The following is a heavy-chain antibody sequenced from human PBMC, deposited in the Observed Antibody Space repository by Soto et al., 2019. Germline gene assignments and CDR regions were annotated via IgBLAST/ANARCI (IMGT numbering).Heavy chain of an antibody. J-gene: IGHJ6*02. V-gene: IGHV4-59*01. CDR3: ARDLWGYCGTDCYPLDV. CDR1: GGSISRYY. D-gene: IGHD2-21*02. CDR2: MYNTGRT. Sequence: PSETLSLTCTVSGGSISRYYWSWIRQPPGKGLEWIGYMYNTGRTDYNPSFKSRVTISVDTSKNQFSLQLDSVTAADTAVYYCARDLWGYCGTDCYPLDVWGQGTTVTVSS.